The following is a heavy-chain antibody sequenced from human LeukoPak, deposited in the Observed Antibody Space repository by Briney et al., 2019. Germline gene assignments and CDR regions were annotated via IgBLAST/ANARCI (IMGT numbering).Heavy chain of an antibody. CDR3: TITPGGYLDY. CDR2: ISSSGDST. V-gene: IGHV3-23*01. Sequence: GGSLRLSCAASGFTCSTCGMTWVRQAPGKGLEWVAAISSSGDSTAHADSVKGRFTISRDNSKNTVFLQMNSLRAEDTAVYYCTITPGGYLDYWGQGTGVTVSS. CDR1: GFTCSTCG. J-gene: IGHJ4*02.